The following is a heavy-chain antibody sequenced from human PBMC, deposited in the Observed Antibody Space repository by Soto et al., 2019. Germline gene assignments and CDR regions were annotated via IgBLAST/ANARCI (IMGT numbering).Heavy chain of an antibody. CDR3: ARELGQYGMDV. CDR2: ISSSSSYI. CDR1: GFTFSSYS. D-gene: IGHD6-13*01. Sequence: GSLRLSCAASGFTFSSYSMNWVRQAPGKGLEWVSSISSSSSYIYYADSVKGRFTISRDNAKNSLYLQMNSLRAEDTAVYYCARELGQYGMDVWGQGTTVTVPS. V-gene: IGHV3-21*01. J-gene: IGHJ6*02.